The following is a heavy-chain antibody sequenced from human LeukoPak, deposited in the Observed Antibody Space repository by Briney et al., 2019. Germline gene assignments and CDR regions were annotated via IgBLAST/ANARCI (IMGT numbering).Heavy chain of an antibody. Sequence: ASVKVSCRTSGYDFSTYGITWVRQAPGQGLEYMGWIRPSNGNRNYAQKVQDRVTLTTDTSTSTVYMELRSLRSDDTAVYYCATYGDYREFDYWGQETLVTVSS. CDR2: IRPSNGNR. D-gene: IGHD4-17*01. CDR3: ATYGDYREFDY. J-gene: IGHJ4*02. CDR1: GYDFSTYG. V-gene: IGHV1-18*01.